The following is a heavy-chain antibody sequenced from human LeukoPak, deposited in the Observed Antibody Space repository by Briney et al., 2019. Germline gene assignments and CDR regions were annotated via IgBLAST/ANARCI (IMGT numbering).Heavy chain of an antibody. CDR1: GASIRSGDYY. CDR2: IYDSGST. CDR3: ARDCSGGSCYGAFDI. J-gene: IGHJ3*02. D-gene: IGHD2-15*01. V-gene: IGHV4-30-4*01. Sequence: PSETLSLTCTVSGASIRSGDYYWSWIRQRPGKGLEWIGYIYDSGSTYYNPSLKSRITISVDTSENRFSLKLSSVTATDTAVYYCARDCSGGSCYGAFDIWGQGTMVTVSS.